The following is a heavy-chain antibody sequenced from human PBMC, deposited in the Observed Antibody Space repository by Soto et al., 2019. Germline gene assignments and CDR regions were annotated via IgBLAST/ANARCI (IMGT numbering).Heavy chain of an antibody. CDR3: AREGLELLSTPNNWFDP. CDR1: GGTFSSYA. V-gene: IGHV1-69*13. Sequence: GASVKVSCKASGGTFSSYAISWVRQAPGQGLEWMGGIIPIFGTANYAQKFQGRVTITADESTSTAYMELSSLRSEDTAVYYCAREGLELLSTPNNWFDPWGQGTLVTVSS. J-gene: IGHJ5*02. D-gene: IGHD1-7*01. CDR2: IIPIFGTA.